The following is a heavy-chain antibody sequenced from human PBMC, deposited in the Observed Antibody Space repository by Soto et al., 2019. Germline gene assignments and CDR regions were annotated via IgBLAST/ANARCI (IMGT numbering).Heavy chain of an antibody. CDR1: GGSITTYY. CDR2: IYHSGST. J-gene: IGHJ5*02. CDR3: ARGGSVIGP. D-gene: IGHD5-12*01. Sequence: SETLSLTCAVSGGSITTYYWSWIRQPPGRGLEWIGYIYHSGSTNYNPSLKSRVTISIDTSKNQFSLKLSSVTAADTAVYYCARGGSVIGPWGQGTLVTVSS. V-gene: IGHV4-59*01.